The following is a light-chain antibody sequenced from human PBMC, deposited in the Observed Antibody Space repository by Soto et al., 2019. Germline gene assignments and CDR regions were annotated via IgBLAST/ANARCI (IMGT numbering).Light chain of an antibody. J-gene: IGKJ1*01. CDR3: QQYDNWWT. CDR2: GAS. CDR1: QNVSSN. V-gene: IGKV3-15*01. Sequence: EIVMTQSPATLSVSPGERATLPCRASQNVSSNLAWYQQKPGQAPRLLIYGASTRATGIPARFSGSGSGTEFILTISSLQSEDFAVYYCQQYDNWWTFGQGTKVDIK.